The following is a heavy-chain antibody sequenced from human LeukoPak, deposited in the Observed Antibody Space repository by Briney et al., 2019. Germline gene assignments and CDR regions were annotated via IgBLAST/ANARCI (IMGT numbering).Heavy chain of an antibody. Sequence: GGSLRLSCAASGFTFNNYAMNWVRQAPGKGLEWVSGISGSGGSTYYADSVKGRFAISRDNSKNTLYLQMNRLRAEHTAVYFCAKDPLSYYDSSGYRYFDYWGQGTLVTVSS. CDR3: AKDPLSYYDSSGYRYFDY. CDR1: GFTFNNYA. D-gene: IGHD3-22*01. CDR2: ISGSGGST. J-gene: IGHJ4*02. V-gene: IGHV3-23*01.